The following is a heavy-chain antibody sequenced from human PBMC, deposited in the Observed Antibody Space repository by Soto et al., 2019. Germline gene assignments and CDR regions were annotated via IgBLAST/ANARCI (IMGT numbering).Heavy chain of an antibody. Sequence: QVQLQESGPGLVKPSGTLSLTCAVSGGSISSSHWWTWVRRSPGKGLEYIGEISHSGTSNSNPSLKSRVTLSVDTSKNHFSLTLTSVTAADTAVYYCARVVLSITRGAFDAWGQGTPVIVSS. CDR3: ARVVLSITRGAFDA. J-gene: IGHJ3*01. D-gene: IGHD1-20*01. CDR2: ISHSGTS. CDR1: GGSISSSHW. V-gene: IGHV4-4*02.